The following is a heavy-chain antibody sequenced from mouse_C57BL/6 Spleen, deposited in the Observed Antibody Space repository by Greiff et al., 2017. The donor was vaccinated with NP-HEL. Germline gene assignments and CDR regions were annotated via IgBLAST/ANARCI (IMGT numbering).Heavy chain of an antibody. CDR1: GYSFTGYY. CDR3: ARLGTTVVATDY. CDR2: INPSTGGT. J-gene: IGHJ2*01. V-gene: IGHV1-42*01. Sequence: EVQLQQSGPELVKPGASVKISCKASGYSFTGYYMNWVKQSPEKSLEWIGEINPSTGGTTYNQKFKAKATLTVDKSSSTAYMQLKSLTSEDSAVYYCARLGTTVVATDYWGQGTTLTVSS. D-gene: IGHD1-1*01.